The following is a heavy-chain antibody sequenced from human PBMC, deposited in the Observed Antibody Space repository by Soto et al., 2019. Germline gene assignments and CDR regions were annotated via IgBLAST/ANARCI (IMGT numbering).Heavy chain of an antibody. D-gene: IGHD3-22*01. CDR1: GFTFSSYA. V-gene: IGHV3-23*01. Sequence: EVQLMESGGGLVQPGGSLRLSCAASGFTFSSYAMSWVRQAPGKGLEWVSAISGSGGSTYYADSVKGRFTISRDNSKNTLYLQMNSLRAEDTAVYYCAHPLGDSSGYYLRGYFDYWGQGTLVTVSS. J-gene: IGHJ4*02. CDR3: AHPLGDSSGYYLRGYFDY. CDR2: ISGSGGST.